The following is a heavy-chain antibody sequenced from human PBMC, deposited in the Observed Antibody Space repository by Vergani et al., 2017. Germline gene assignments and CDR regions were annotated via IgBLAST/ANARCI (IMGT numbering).Heavy chain of an antibody. Sequence: QVQLVESGGGVVQPGRSLRLSCAASGFTFSSYGMHWVRQAPGKGLEWVAVISYDGSNKYYADSVKGRFTISRDNSKNTLYLQMNSLGAEDTAVYYCAREDYGDYPAYWGQGTLVTVSS. V-gene: IGHV3-30*19. J-gene: IGHJ4*02. CDR1: GFTFSSYG. CDR3: AREDYGDYPAY. D-gene: IGHD4-17*01. CDR2: ISYDGSNK.